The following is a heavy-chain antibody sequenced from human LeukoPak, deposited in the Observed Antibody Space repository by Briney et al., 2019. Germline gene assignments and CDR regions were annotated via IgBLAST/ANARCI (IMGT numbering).Heavy chain of an antibody. V-gene: IGHV1-69*13. CDR1: GGTFSSYT. CDR3: ARDHFDWFGRQDAVYDAFDI. CDR2: IIPIFGTA. Sequence: GASLKVSCKASGGTFSSYTISWVRQAPGQGLEWMGGIIPIFGTANYAQKFQGRVTITADESTSTAYVELSSPRSEGTAVYYCARDHFDWFGRQDAVYDAFDIWGQGTMVTVSS. J-gene: IGHJ3*02. D-gene: IGHD3-9*01.